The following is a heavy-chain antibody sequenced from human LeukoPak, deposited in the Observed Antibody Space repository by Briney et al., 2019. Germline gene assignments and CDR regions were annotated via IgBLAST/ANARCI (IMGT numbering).Heavy chain of an antibody. CDR2: IYYSGST. V-gene: IGHV4-30-4*02. J-gene: IGHJ4*02. D-gene: IGHD5-12*01. Sequence: PSETLSLTCTDSGGSISSGDYYWSWIRQPPGKGLEWIGYIYYSGSTYYNPSLKSRVTISVDTSKNQFSLKLSSVTAADTAVYYCARLPLRNYFDYWGQGTLVTVSS. CDR1: GGSISSGDYY. CDR3: ARLPLRNYFDY.